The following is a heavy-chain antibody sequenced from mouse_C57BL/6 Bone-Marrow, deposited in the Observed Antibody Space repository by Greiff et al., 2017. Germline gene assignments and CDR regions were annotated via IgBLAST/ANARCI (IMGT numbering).Heavy chain of an antibody. V-gene: IGHV1-72*01. Sequence: VQLQQPGAELVKPGASVKLSCKASGYTFTSYWMHWVKQRPGRGLEWIGRIDPNSGGTKYNEKFKSKATLTVDKPSSTAYMQLSSLTSEDSAVYYCARRLTTVVATEGVYFDYWGQGTTLTVSS. D-gene: IGHD1-1*01. J-gene: IGHJ2*01. CDR2: IDPNSGGT. CDR3: ARRLTTVVATEGVYFDY. CDR1: GYTFTSYW.